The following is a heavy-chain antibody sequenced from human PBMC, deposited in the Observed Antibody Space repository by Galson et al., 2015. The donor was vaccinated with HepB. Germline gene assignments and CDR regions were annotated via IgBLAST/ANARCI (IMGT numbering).Heavy chain of an antibody. D-gene: IGHD6-25*01. Sequence: SLRLSCAASGFTFRSYAMHWVRQAPGKGLEWVAAVNGGATNANCADSVKGRFTVSRDNSVDTLFLQMDGLRADDTAVYYCAKAACAPRGRFDAWGEGAVVSVS. CDR1: GFTFRSYA. CDR2: VNGGATNA. J-gene: IGHJ5*02. CDR3: AKAACAPRGRFDA. V-gene: IGHV3-23*01.